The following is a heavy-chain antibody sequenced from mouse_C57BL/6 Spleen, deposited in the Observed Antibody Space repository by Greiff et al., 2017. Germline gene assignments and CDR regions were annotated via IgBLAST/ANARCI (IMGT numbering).Heavy chain of an antibody. CDR1: GYTFTSYW. CDR3: ARDGSSYHY. CDR2: IAPNSGGT. J-gene: IGHJ2*01. D-gene: IGHD1-1*01. V-gene: IGHV1-72*01. Sequence: QVQLQQPGAELVKPGASVKLSCTASGYTFTSYWMHWVKQRPGRGLEWIGRIAPNSGGTKYNEKFKGKATLAVDKPSSTAYMQLSSLTSEDSAVYDCARDGSSYHYWGQGTTRTVSS.